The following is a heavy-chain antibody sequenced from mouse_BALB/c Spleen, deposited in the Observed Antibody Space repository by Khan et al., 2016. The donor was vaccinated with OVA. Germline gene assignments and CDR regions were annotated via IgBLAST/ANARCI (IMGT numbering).Heavy chain of an antibody. CDR1: GYTFINYW. J-gene: IGHJ2*01. CDR3: ASRGLRWDFDY. V-gene: IGHV1-7*01. Sequence: QVQLKQSGAELAKPGASVKMSCKASGYTFINYWILWVKQRPGQGLEWIGYINPSTGYTEYNQNFKDKATLTADKSSSTAYMQLSSLTSEDSAVYYCASRGLRWDFDYWGQGTTLTVFS. D-gene: IGHD1-1*01. CDR2: INPSTGYT.